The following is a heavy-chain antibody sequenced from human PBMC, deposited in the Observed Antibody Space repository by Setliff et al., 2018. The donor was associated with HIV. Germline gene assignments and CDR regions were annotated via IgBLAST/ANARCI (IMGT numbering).Heavy chain of an antibody. CDR1: GNSINSGGYY. D-gene: IGHD6-13*01. J-gene: IGHJ4*02. V-gene: IGHV4-31*03. Sequence: SETLSLTCTVSGNSINSGGYYWSWIRHRPGKGLEWIGYIYSSGATYYNPSLKNRLTISVDTSKNQFSLKLSSVTAADAAVYYCARSPSYRSSWEYYFDYWGQGILVTVSS. CDR2: IYSSGAT. CDR3: ARSPSYRSSWEYYFDY.